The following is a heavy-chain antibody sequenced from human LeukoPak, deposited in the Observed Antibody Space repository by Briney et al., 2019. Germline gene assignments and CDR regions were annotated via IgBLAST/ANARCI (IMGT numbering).Heavy chain of an antibody. V-gene: IGHV1-18*01. J-gene: IGHJ6*03. CDR3: ARDPPSEDSGYYWETFYYYYYMVV. CDR2: ISAYNGNT. Sequence: GASVKVSCKASGYTFTSYGSRWVRQAAGQGGEEMGWISAYNGNTKYSQKLQSRVTMITDTFTSTAYMDLRSLRSDDTAVYYCARDPPSEDSGYYWETFYYYYYMVVWGKGATVTVSS. D-gene: IGHD3-22*01. CDR1: GYTFTSYG.